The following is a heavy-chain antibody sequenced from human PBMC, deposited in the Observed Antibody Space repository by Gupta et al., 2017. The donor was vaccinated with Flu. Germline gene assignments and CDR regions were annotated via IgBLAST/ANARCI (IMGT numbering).Heavy chain of an antibody. CDR2: ISSSGSTI. J-gene: IGHJ5*02. V-gene: IGHV3-48*03. Sequence: EVQLVESGGGLVQPGGSLRLSCAASGFTFSSYEMNWVRQAPGKGLEWVSYISSSGSTIYYADSVKGRFTISRDNAKNSLYLQMNSLRAEDTAVYYCARENYVSGSGGWFDPWCQGTLVTVSS. CDR1: GFTFSSYE. CDR3: ARENYVSGSGGWFDP. D-gene: IGHD3-10*01.